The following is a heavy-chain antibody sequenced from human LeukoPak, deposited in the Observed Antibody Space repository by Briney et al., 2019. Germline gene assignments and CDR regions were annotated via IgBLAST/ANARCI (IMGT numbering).Heavy chain of an antibody. CDR2: INPNSGGT. CDR3: ARVGGRGRLYGMDV. Sequence: GASVKVSCKASGYTFTGYYMHWVRQAPGQGLEWMGWINPNSGGTNYAQKFQGWVTMTRDTSISTAYMELSRLRSDDTAVYYCARVGGRGRLYGMDVWGQGTTVTVSS. J-gene: IGHJ6*02. V-gene: IGHV1-2*04. CDR1: GYTFTGYY. D-gene: IGHD3-10*01.